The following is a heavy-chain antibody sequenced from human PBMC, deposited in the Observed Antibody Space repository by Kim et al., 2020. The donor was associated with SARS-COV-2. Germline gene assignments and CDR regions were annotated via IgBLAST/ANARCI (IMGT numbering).Heavy chain of an antibody. Sequence: ASVKVSCKASGFPFTSHYAHWVRQAPGQGLEWMALINPSGTSAAYAQRFQGRVTVTRDTSTTTDYMELSSLRSDDTAVYFCARDNSMDDLSWWFDPWGQGTLVTVSS. D-gene: IGHD1-1*01. CDR3: ARDNSMDDLSWWFDP. V-gene: IGHV1-46*01. CDR1: GFPFTSHY. CDR2: INPSGTSA. J-gene: IGHJ5*02.